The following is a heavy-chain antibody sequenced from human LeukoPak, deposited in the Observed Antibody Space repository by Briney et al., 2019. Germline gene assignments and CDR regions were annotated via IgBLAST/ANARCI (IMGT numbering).Heavy chain of an antibody. Sequence: GGSLRLSCAASGFSFTDAWMNWVRQAPGKGLETVGRIKSKSDGGTTYYAAPVKGRFTISRDDSKTTLYLQMNSLKIEDTAVYYCTTDLGSDWGQGTLVTVSS. V-gene: IGHV3-15*01. J-gene: IGHJ4*02. CDR2: IKSKSDGGTT. CDR3: TTDLGSD. D-gene: IGHD1-26*01. CDR1: GFSFTDAW.